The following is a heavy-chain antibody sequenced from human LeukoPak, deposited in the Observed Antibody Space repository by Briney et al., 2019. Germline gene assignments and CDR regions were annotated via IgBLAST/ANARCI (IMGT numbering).Heavy chain of an antibody. V-gene: IGHV3-30-3*01. CDR3: ARGGRNYDFWIPYYMDV. Sequence: PGGSLRLSCAASGFTFSSYAMHWVRQAPGKGLEWVAVISYDGSNKYYADSVKGRFTISRDNSKNTLYLQMNSLRAEDTAVYYCARGGRNYDFWIPYYMDVWGKGTTVTVSS. D-gene: IGHD3-3*01. CDR2: ISYDGSNK. CDR1: GFTFSSYA. J-gene: IGHJ6*03.